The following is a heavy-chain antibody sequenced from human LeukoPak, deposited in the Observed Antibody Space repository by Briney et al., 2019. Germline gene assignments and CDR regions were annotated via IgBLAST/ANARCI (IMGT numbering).Heavy chain of an antibody. D-gene: IGHD3-10*01. CDR1: GFTFSSYA. Sequence: PGGSLRLSCAASGFTFSSYAMHWARQAPGKGLEWVSIISYDGSDEKFADSVKGRFTISRDNSKNMVFLQMNSLRAEDTAVYYCARNQGATLVRGVTPYLDYWGQGTLVSVSS. J-gene: IGHJ4*02. CDR2: ISYDGSDE. CDR3: ARNQGATLVRGVTPYLDY. V-gene: IGHV3-30*04.